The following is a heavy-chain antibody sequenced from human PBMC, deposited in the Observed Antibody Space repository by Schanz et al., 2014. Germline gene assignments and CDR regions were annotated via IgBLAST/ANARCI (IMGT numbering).Heavy chain of an antibody. CDR3: AKDHAGSDILTALGN. CDR1: GFSFSSYT. Sequence: EVQLLESGGGLVQPGESLRLSCAASGFSFSSYTMSWVRQAPGKGLQWVSSLSGDGGTTHYADSVKGRFTISRDNLKNTVYLQMNSLRAGDTAVYYCAKDHAGSDILTALGNWGQGTLVTVSS. V-gene: IGHV3-23*01. J-gene: IGHJ4*02. CDR2: LSGDGGTT. D-gene: IGHD3-9*01.